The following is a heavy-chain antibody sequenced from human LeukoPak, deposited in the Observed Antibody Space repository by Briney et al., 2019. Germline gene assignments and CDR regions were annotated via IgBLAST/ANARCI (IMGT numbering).Heavy chain of an antibody. CDR1: GFTFSTYS. CDR3: AKDVAPDSGWDLDY. Sequence: GGSLRLSCAVSGFTFSTYSMTWVRQGPGKGLEWVSSIYNNGAKIFYADSVKGRFTISRDNSKNMLYLQMNSLRVEDTAVYYCAKDVAPDSGWDLDYWGQGTLVTVSS. V-gene: IGHV3-23*01. J-gene: IGHJ4*02. CDR2: IYNNGAKI. D-gene: IGHD6-19*01.